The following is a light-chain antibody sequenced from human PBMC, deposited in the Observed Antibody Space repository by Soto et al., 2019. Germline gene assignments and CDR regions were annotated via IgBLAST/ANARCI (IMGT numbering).Light chain of an antibody. CDR1: SSNIGNNY. CDR3: AAWDDSLSGWV. V-gene: IGLV1-47*02. CDR2: STN. Sequence: QSVLTQPPSASGTPGQRVTISCSGSSSNIGNNYLYWYQQLPGTAPKLLIYSTNQRPSGVPDRFSGSKSGTSASLAISGLRSEDEADYYCAAWDDSLSGWVFGGGTKVTVL. J-gene: IGLJ3*02.